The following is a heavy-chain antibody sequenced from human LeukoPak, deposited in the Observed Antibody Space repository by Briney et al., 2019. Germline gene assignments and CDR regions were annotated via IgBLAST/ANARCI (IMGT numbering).Heavy chain of an antibody. CDR3: ARVDGLYYFDY. Sequence: ASVTVSCKASGGTFSSYVYSWVRQAPGQGLEWMGRIIPILGIANYAQKFQGRVTITADESTSTAYMELSSLRSEDTAVYYCARVDGLYYFDYWGQGTLVTVSS. J-gene: IGHJ4*02. CDR2: IIPILGIA. V-gene: IGHV1-69*04. CDR1: GGTFSSYV. D-gene: IGHD5-24*01.